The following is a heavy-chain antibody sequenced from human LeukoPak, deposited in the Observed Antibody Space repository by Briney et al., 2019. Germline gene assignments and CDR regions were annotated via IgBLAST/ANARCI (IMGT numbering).Heavy chain of an antibody. CDR3: AREVRGIAARPLDY. J-gene: IGHJ4*02. CDR2: IYSGGYT. Sequence: GGSLRLSCAASGFTVSSNYMSWVRQAPGKGLEWVSVIYSGGYTNYADSVKGRFTISRQNSKNTMYLQMNSLRAEDTAVYYCAREVRGIAARPLDYWGQGTLVTVSS. D-gene: IGHD6-6*01. CDR1: GFTVSSNY. V-gene: IGHV3-53*04.